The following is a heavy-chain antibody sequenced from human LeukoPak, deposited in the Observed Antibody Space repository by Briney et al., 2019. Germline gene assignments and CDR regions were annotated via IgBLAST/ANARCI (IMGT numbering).Heavy chain of an antibody. CDR2: IYYSGST. J-gene: IGHJ4*02. CDR3: ARDIPGFDY. V-gene: IGHV4-39*07. Sequence: PSETLSLTCTVSGGSISSSSYYWGWIRQPPGKGLEWIGSIYYSGSTNYNPSLKSRVTISVDTSKNQFSLKLSSVTAADTAVYYCARDIPGFDYWGQGTLVTVSS. CDR1: GGSISSSSYY. D-gene: IGHD3-10*01.